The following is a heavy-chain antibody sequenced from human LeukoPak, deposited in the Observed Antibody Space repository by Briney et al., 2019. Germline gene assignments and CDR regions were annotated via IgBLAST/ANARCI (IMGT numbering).Heavy chain of an antibody. Sequence: SETLSLTCTVSGGAISSYYWSWIRQPPGKGLVWIGYIDYSGSTNYNPSLNSRVTISVDTSKNQFSLKLSSVTAADTAVYYCGRPPPLGATTRYYYYYMDVWGKGTTVTVSS. CDR1: GGAISSYY. CDR2: IDYSGST. CDR3: GRPPPLGATTRYYYYYMDV. J-gene: IGHJ6*03. V-gene: IGHV4-59*01. D-gene: IGHD1-26*01.